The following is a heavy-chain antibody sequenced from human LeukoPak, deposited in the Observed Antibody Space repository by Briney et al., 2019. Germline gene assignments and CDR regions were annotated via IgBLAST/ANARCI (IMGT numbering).Heavy chain of an antibody. V-gene: IGHV4-30-4*08. J-gene: IGHJ5*02. CDR1: GGSISSGDYH. Sequence: SETLSLTCTVSGGSISSGDYHWSWIRQPPGKGLEWIGYIYYSGSTYYNPSLKSRVTISVDTSKNQFPLKLSSVTAADTAVYYCARSTMVRGVPIRWFDPWGQGTLVTVSS. CDR3: ARSTMVRGVPIRWFDP. D-gene: IGHD3-10*01. CDR2: IYYSGST.